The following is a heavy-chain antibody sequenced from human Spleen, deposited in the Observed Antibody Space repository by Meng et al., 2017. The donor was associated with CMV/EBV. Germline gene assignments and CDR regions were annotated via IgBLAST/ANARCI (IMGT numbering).Heavy chain of an antibody. Sequence: KASGYTFTTYGISWVRQAPGQGLEWMGWISSYNGNTNYVQKLQGRVTMTTDTSTSTAYMELRSLTSDDTAVYYCARRDNQRGYGMDVWGQGTTVTVSS. CDR1: GYTFTTYG. CDR3: ARRDNQRGYGMDV. D-gene: IGHD2-2*01. CDR2: ISSYNGNT. V-gene: IGHV1-18*01. J-gene: IGHJ6*02.